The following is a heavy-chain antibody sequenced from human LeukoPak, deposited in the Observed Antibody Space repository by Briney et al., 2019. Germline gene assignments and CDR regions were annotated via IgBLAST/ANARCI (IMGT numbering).Heavy chain of an antibody. J-gene: IGHJ4*02. Sequence: GSLRPSFAASGINFSSYAMGLGRPAPGKGAGVVSAISGSGGSTYYADSVKGRFTISRDNSKNTLYLQMNSLRAEDTAVYYCAKDHLWSSSEFDYWGQGTLVTVSS. CDR3: AKDHLWSSSEFDY. CDR1: GINFSSYA. CDR2: ISGSGGST. D-gene: IGHD6-6*01. V-gene: IGHV3-23*01.